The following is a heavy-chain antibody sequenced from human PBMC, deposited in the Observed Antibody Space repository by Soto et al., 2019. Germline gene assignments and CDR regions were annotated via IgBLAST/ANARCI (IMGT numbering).Heavy chain of an antibody. CDR1: GFTFSNAW. CDR2: IKSKTDGGTT. J-gene: IGHJ4*02. V-gene: IGHV3-15*07. CDR3: TTDLFYDSGGYYYVGFDY. D-gene: IGHD3-22*01. Sequence: GGSLRLSCAASGFTFSNAWMNWVRQAPGKGLEWVGRIKSKTDGGTTDYAAPVKGRFTISRDDSKNTLYLQMNSLKTEDTAVYYCTTDLFYDSGGYYYVGFDYGGQGTLVTVSS.